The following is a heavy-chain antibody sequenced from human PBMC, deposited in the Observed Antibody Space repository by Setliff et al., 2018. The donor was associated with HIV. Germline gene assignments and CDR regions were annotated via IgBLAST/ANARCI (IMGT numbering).Heavy chain of an antibody. J-gene: IGHJ4*02. V-gene: IGHV4-38-2*01. D-gene: IGHD6-13*01. CDR1: GYSISSGYY. CDR2: IYHSGST. CDR3: ARSRGPWDSSHEPGSSWFDY. Sequence: PSETLSLTCAVSGYSISSGYYWGWIRQPPGKGLEWIGNIYHSGSTYYNPSLKSRVTISVDTSKNQFSLKLRSVTAADTAVYYCARSRGPWDSSHEPGSSWFDYWGQGTRVTVSS.